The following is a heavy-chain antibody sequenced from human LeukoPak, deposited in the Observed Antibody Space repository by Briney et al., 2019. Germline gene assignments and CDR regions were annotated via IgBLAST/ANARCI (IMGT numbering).Heavy chain of an antibody. CDR2: ISYDGSNK. D-gene: IGHD4-23*01. CDR3: ARPYGGNSDDAFDI. CDR1: GFTFSSYG. J-gene: IGHJ3*02. Sequence: HPGRSLRLSCAASGFTFSSYGMHWVRQAPGKGLEWVAVISYDGSNKYYTDSVKGRFTISRDNSKNTLYLQMNSLRAEDTAVYYCARPYGGNSDDAFDIWGQGTMVTVSS. V-gene: IGHV3-30*03.